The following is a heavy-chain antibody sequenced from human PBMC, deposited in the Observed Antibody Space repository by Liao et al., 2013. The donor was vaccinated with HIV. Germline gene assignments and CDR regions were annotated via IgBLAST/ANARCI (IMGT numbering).Heavy chain of an antibody. CDR1: GGSISSSRYY. CDR2: IYYSGST. Sequence: QVQLQQWGPGLVKPSETLSLTCTVSGGSISSSRYYWVWIRQPPGKGLEWIGSIYYSGSTNYNPSLKSRVTMSVDTSKNQFSLKLSSVTAADTAVYYCARDIKQWLHNKWVYYYMDVWGKGTTVTVSS. V-gene: IGHV4-39*07. J-gene: IGHJ6*03. D-gene: IGHD6-19*01. CDR3: ARDIKQWLHNKWVYYYMDV.